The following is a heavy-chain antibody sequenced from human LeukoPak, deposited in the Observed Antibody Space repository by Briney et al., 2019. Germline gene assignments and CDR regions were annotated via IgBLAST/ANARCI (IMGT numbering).Heavy chain of an antibody. Sequence: SETLSLTCAVYGGSFSGYYWSWIRQPPGKGLEWIGEINHSGSTNYNQSLKSRVTISVDTSKNQFSLKLSSVTAADTAVYYCANSIVGATYFGFDYWGQGTLVTVSS. J-gene: IGHJ4*02. D-gene: IGHD1-26*01. CDR1: GGSFSGYY. CDR3: ANSIVGATYFGFDY. V-gene: IGHV4-34*01. CDR2: INHSGST.